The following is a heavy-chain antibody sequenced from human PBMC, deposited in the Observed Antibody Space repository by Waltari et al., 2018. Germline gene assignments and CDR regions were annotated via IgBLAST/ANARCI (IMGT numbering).Heavy chain of an antibody. Sequence: QITLKESGPTLVKPTQTLTLTCTFSGFSLSTSGVGVGWIRQPPGKALEWLALIYWNDDKRYSPSLKSRLTIPKDTSKNQVVLTMTNMDPVDTATYYCAHSNGAYDFWSGSVGGSFDYWGQGTLVTVSS. CDR1: GFSLSTSGVG. CDR2: IYWNDDK. J-gene: IGHJ4*02. CDR3: AHSNGAYDFWSGSVGGSFDY. V-gene: IGHV2-5*01. D-gene: IGHD3-3*01.